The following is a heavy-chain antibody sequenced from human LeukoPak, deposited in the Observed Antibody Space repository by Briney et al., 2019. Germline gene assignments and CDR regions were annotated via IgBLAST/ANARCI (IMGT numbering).Heavy chain of an antibody. CDR2: IHYSGST. CDR1: GGSISSYY. V-gene: IGHV4-59*01. Sequence: SETLSLTCAVSGGSISSYYWSWIRQPPGKGLEWIGYIHYSGSTNYSPSLRSRVTMSVDTSKNQFSLKLRSVTAADTAVYYCARVGIVVVTAIYWYFDLWGRGTLVTVSS. CDR3: ARVGIVVVTAIYWYFDL. D-gene: IGHD2-21*02. J-gene: IGHJ2*01.